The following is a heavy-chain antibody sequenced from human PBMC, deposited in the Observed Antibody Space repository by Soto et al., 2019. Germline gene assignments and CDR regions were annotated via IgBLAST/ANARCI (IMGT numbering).Heavy chain of an antibody. V-gene: IGHV4-59*08. CDR3: ARRYGGGFDY. CDR2: IYSSGST. Sequence: QVQLLESGPGLVKPSETLSLTCTVSGGSISSYYWSWIRQPPGKGLEWIGYIYSSGSTNYNPSLRSRATISVDTSKNQFSLKLSSVTAADTAVYYCARRYGGGFDYWGQGTRVTVSS. J-gene: IGHJ4*02. D-gene: IGHD3-10*01. CDR1: GGSISSYY.